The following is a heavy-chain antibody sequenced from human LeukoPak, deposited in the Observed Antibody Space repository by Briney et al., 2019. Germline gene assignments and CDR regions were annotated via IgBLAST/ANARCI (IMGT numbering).Heavy chain of an antibody. J-gene: IGHJ3*02. D-gene: IGHD3-22*01. Sequence: PSETLSLTCTVSGGSISSYYWSWIRQPAGKGLEWIGRIHTSGSTNYNPSLKSRVTMSVDTSKNQFSLKLSSVTAADTAVYYCARETYYYDSSGNNDAFDIWGQGTMVTVSS. CDR1: GGSISSYY. CDR2: IHTSGST. V-gene: IGHV4-4*07. CDR3: ARETYYYDSSGNNDAFDI.